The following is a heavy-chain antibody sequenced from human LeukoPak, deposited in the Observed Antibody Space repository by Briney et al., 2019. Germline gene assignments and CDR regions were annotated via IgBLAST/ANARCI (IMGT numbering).Heavy chain of an antibody. V-gene: IGHV1-69*04. CDR2: IIPILGIA. CDR3: ARDTITMVRGVINGYYYYGMDV. J-gene: IGHJ6*02. CDR1: GGTLSSYA. D-gene: IGHD3-10*01. Sequence: SVKVSCKASGGTLSSYAISWVRQAPGQGLEWMGRIIPILGIANYAQKFQGRVTITADKSTSTAYMELSSLRSEDTAVYYCARDTITMVRGVINGYYYYGMDVWGQGTTVTVSS.